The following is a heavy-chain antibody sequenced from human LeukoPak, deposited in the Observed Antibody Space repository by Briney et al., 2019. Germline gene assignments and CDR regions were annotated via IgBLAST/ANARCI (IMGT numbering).Heavy chain of an antibody. CDR1: GFTFSNAW. CDR3: ARGSEDYYDSSGYLYY. D-gene: IGHD3-22*01. J-gene: IGHJ4*02. V-gene: IGHV3-66*01. Sequence: GGSLRLSCAASGFTFSNAWMSWVRQAPGKGLEWVSVIYSGGSTYYADSVKGRFTISRDNSKNTLYLQMNSLRAEDTAVYYCARGSEDYYDSSGYLYYWGQGTLVTVSS. CDR2: IYSGGST.